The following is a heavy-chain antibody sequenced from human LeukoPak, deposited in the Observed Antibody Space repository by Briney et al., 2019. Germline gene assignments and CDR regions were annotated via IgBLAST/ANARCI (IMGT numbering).Heavy chain of an antibody. V-gene: IGHV3-73*01. CDR2: IRSKANSYAT. CDR1: GFTFSGSA. J-gene: IGHJ4*02. CDR3: AKDRSIGTYYTFDS. D-gene: IGHD1-26*01. Sequence: GGSLRLSCAASGFTFSGSAMHWVRQASGKGLEWVGRIRSKANSYATAYAASVKGRVTISRDDSKNTAYLQMNSLKTEDTAVYYCAKDRSIGTYYTFDSWGQGTLVTVSS.